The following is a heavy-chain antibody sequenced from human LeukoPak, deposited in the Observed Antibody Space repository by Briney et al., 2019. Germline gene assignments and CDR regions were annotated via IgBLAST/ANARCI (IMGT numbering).Heavy chain of an antibody. D-gene: IGHD3-9*01. Sequence: GGSLRLSCAASGFTFSSYGMHWVRQAPGKGLEWVAVISYDGSNKYYADSVKGRFTISRDNSKNTLYPQMNSLRAEDTAVYYCAKVDLRYFDWLPNDYWGQGTLVTVSS. J-gene: IGHJ4*02. V-gene: IGHV3-30*18. CDR1: GFTFSSYG. CDR2: ISYDGSNK. CDR3: AKVDLRYFDWLPNDY.